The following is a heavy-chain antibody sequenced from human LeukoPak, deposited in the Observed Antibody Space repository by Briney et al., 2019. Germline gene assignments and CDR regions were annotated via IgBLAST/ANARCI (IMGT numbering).Heavy chain of an antibody. CDR2: ISAYNGNT. CDR1: GYTFTSYG. D-gene: IGHD1-26*01. CDR3: ARDGFRGSLYFDY. Sequence: ASVKVSCKASGYTFTSYGIGWVRQAPGQALEWMGRISAYNGNTNYAHNLQGRVTMTTDTSTSTAYMELRGLRSDDTAVYYCARDGFRGSLYFDYWGQGTLVTVSS. J-gene: IGHJ4*02. V-gene: IGHV1-18*01.